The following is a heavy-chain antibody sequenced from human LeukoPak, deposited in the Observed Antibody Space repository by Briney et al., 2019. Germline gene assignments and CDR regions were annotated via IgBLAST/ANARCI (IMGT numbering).Heavy chain of an antibody. CDR2: INSGGSST. J-gene: IGHJ4*02. CDR1: GFTFSSYW. Sequence: PGGSLRLSCAASGFTFSSYWMHWVRQAPGKGLVWVSRINSGGSSTSYADSVKGRFTISRDNAKNTLYLQMNRLRDEDTAVYYCARDRIAARPSSYYFDYWGQGTLVTVSS. CDR3: ARDRIAARPSSYYFDY. V-gene: IGHV3-74*01. D-gene: IGHD6-6*01.